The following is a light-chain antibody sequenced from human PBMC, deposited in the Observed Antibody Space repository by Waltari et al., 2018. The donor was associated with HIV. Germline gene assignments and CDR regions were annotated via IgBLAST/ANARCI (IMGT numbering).Light chain of an antibody. V-gene: IGLV1-40*01. CDR3: QSYDSSLSGWV. CDR2: GNN. CDR1: SSNIGAGYD. J-gene: IGLJ3*02. Sequence: QSVLTQPPSVSGAPGQRVTISCTGSSSNIGAGYDVHWYQQLPGTAPKLLIYGNNSRPSGVPDRCSGSKSATSASLAITGLQAEDEADYYCQSYDSSLSGWVFGGGTKLTVL.